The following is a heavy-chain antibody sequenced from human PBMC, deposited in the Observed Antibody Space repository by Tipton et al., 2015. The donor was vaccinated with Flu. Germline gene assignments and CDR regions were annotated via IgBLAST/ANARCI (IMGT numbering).Heavy chain of an antibody. CDR1: GFTVRNNY. Sequence: SLRLSCVASGFTVRNNYMTWVRQAPGKGLEWVSVIYSGGSTYYADSVKGRFTISRDNSKNTLYLQMNSLRAEDTAVYYCSGTQGTFDIWGQGTMVTVSS. CDR3: SGTQGTFDI. D-gene: IGHD1-26*01. J-gene: IGHJ3*02. CDR2: IYSGGST. V-gene: IGHV3-53*01.